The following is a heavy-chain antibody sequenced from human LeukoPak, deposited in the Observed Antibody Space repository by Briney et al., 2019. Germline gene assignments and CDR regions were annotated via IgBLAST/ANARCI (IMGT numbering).Heavy chain of an antibody. CDR3: AREGWNGPGY. D-gene: IGHD1-1*01. J-gene: IGHJ4*02. CDR2: ISSSSSTI. Sequence: GGSLRLSCAASGFTFSSYSMNWVRQAPGEGLEWVSYISSSSSTIYYADSVKGRFTISRDNAKNSLYLQMNSLRAEDTAVYYCAREGWNGPGYWGQGTLVTVSS. V-gene: IGHV3-48*01. CDR1: GFTFSSYS.